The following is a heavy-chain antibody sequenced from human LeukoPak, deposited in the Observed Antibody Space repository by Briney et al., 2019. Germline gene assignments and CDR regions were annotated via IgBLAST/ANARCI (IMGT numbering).Heavy chain of an antibody. CDR2: INTDGRAT. CDR1: GFIFSSKW. D-gene: IGHD2-8*01. V-gene: IGHV3-74*01. J-gene: IGHJ4*02. Sequence: GGSLRLSCAASGFIFSSKWMHWVRQAPGEGLMWVSRINTDGRATSYADSVKGRFTISRDNAENTLYLQMNSLRAEDTAVYFCTRSNGDAFYFDSWGQETLVTVSS. CDR3: TRSNGDAFYFDS.